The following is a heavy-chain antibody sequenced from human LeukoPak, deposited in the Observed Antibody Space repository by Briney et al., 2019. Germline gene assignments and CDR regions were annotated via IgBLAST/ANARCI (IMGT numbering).Heavy chain of an antibody. CDR1: GYTFTKYG. CDR3: ARSYGAFEGATYYYYGMDV. D-gene: IGHD3-10*01. J-gene: IGHJ6*02. CDR2: INTNTGSP. Sequence: ASVKVSCKASGYTFTKYGLSWVRQAPGQGLEWMGWINTNTGSPKSAQGFTERVVFSLDASVSTAYLEISRLKAADTAVYCCARSYGAFEGATYYYYGMDVWGQGTTVTVSS. V-gene: IGHV7-4-1*02.